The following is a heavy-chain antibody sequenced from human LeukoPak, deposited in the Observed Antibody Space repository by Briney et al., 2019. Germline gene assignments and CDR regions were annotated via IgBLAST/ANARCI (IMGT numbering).Heavy chain of an antibody. V-gene: IGHV3-7*01. CDR1: GFTFSTLW. Sequence: GGSLRLSCAASGFTFSTLWMSWVRQAPGKGLEWVANIKQDGSETYYVDSVKGRFTISRDNAKNSLYLQMNSLRAEDTAVYYCARLAGIWFGEPDHDAFDIWGQGTMVTVSS. CDR3: ARLAGIWFGEPDHDAFDI. CDR2: IKQDGSET. J-gene: IGHJ3*02. D-gene: IGHD3-10*01.